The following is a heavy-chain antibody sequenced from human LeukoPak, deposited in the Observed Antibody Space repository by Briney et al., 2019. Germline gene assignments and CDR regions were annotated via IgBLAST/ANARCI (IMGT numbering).Heavy chain of an antibody. CDR1: GFIFSSYE. CDR2: ISSSGSTI. CDR3: ARVGYYDSSGF. V-gene: IGHV3-48*03. Sequence: GGSLRLSCAASGFIFSSYEMNCVRQAPGKGLEWISYISSSGSTIYYADSVKGRFTISRDNAENSLYLQMNSLRAEDTAVYYCARVGYYDSSGFWGQGTLVTVSS. D-gene: IGHD3-22*01. J-gene: IGHJ4*02.